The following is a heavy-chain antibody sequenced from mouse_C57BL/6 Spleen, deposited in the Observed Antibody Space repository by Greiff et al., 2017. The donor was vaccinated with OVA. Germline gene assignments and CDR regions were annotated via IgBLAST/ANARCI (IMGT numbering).Heavy chain of an antibody. CDR1: GYAFSSSW. CDR2: IYPGDGDT. D-gene: IGHD1-1*01. Sequence: QVQLQQSGPELVKPGASVKLSCTASGYAFSSSWMNWVRQRPGKGLEWVGRIYPGDGDTNYKGKFKGKATLTADKSSSTAYMQLSSLTSEDSAVYFCASAWLVAYYFDYWGQGTTVTVSS. CDR3: ASAWLVAYYFDY. V-gene: IGHV1-82*01. J-gene: IGHJ2*01.